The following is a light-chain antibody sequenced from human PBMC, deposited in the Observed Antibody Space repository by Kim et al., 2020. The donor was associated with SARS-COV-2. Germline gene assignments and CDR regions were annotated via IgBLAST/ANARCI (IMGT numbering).Light chain of an antibody. CDR1: SGSIASNY. CDR2: EDN. V-gene: IGLV6-57*03. Sequence: NFMLTQPHSVSESPGKTVTISCTRSSGSIASNYVQWYQQRPGSAPTTVIYEDNQRPSGVPDRFSGSIDSSSNSASLTISGLKTEDEADYYCQSYDSSTHGIGGGTQLTVL. J-gene: IGLJ2*01. CDR3: QSYDSSTHG.